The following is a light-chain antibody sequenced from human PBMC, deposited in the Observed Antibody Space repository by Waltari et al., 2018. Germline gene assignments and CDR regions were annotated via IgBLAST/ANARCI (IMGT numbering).Light chain of an antibody. CDR3: QQHGSSPFT. Sequence: EIVLTQSPGTLSLSPGERAPLSCSASQSVSNSSLAWYQQKPGQAPRLLIYAASRRATGIPDRISGSGSDTDFTLTLSSLEPEDFAVYYCQQHGSSPFTFGQGTKVEIK. V-gene: IGKV3-20*01. CDR2: AAS. CDR1: QSVSNSS. J-gene: IGKJ2*01.